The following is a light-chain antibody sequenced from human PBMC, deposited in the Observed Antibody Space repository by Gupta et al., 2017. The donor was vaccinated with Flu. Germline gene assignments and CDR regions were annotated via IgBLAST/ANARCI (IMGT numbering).Light chain of an antibody. CDR1: NSEFSGHNY. CDR3: SSYTSSGTLV. J-gene: IGLJ1*01. Sequence: QSALTPPASVSGSPGQSITISFTGTNSEFSGHNYVSWYQHHPGKAPKLIIYEVSNRPSGVSNRFSGSKSGDTAALTILGLQAEDEADYQCSSYTSSGTLVIGTETKVTVL. V-gene: IGLV2-14*01. CDR2: EVS.